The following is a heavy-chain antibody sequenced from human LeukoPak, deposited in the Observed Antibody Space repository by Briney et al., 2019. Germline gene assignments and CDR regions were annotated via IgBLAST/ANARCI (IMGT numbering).Heavy chain of an antibody. D-gene: IGHD3-22*01. CDR3: AAGIDSSGYYSREAYYFDY. CDR2: IVVGSGNT. Sequence: GASVKVSCKASGFTFTSSAMQWVRPARGQRLAWIGWIVVGSGNTNYAQKFQERVTITRDMSTSTAYMELSSLRSEDTAVYYCAAGIDSSGYYSREAYYFDYWGQGTLVTVSS. CDR1: GFTFTSSA. J-gene: IGHJ4*02. V-gene: IGHV1-58*02.